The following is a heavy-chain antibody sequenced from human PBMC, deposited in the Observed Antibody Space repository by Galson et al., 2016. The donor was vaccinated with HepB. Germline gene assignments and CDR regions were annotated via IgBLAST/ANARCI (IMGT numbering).Heavy chain of an antibody. Sequence: SLRLSCAASGFTFSRYDMHWVRQATGKGLEWVSVIGTAGDTYYPDSVKGRFTISRENAKNSLYLQMNSLRAGDTAVYYCVRGGGFPSYYKYGMDVWGQGTTVTVSS. CDR1: GFTFSRYD. CDR3: VRGGGFPSYYKYGMDV. CDR2: IGTAGDT. V-gene: IGHV3-13*01. D-gene: IGHD3-16*01. J-gene: IGHJ6*02.